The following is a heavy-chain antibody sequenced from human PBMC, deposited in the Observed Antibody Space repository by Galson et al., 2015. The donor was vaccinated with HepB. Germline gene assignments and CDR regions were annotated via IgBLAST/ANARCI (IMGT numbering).Heavy chain of an antibody. D-gene: IGHD6-19*01. CDR2: ILYDGSNK. Sequence: SLRLSCAASGFTFSSYAMHWVRQAPGKGLEWVAVILYDGSNKYYADSVKGRFTISRDNSKNTLYLQMNSLRAEDTAVYYCARGLSSGWSPNDAFDIWGQGTMVTVSS. CDR1: GFTFSSYA. CDR3: ARGLSSGWSPNDAFDI. J-gene: IGHJ3*02. V-gene: IGHV3-30*04.